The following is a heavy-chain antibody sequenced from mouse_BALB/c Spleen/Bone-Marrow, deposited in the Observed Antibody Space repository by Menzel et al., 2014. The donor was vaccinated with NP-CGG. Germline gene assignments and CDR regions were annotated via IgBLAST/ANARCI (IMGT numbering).Heavy chain of an antibody. CDR3: TRGDYYGYYFDN. Sequence: VQLQQSGPELVKPGASVKISCKASGYAFTDYNMHWVKQSHGRSLEWIGFIYPYNGATGFNQKFKSKATLTVDNSSSTAYMEFRSLTSEDSAVYYCTRGDYYGYYFDNWGQGTTLTVSS. J-gene: IGHJ2*01. CDR2: IYPYNGAT. CDR1: GYAFTDYN. V-gene: IGHV1S29*02. D-gene: IGHD1-2*01.